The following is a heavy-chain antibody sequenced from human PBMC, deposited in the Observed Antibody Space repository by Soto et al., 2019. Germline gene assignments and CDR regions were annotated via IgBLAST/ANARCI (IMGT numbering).Heavy chain of an antibody. CDR2: VFYTGFT. CDR1: GASISGSYYY. D-gene: IGHD1-20*01. Sequence: SETLSLTXAVSGASISGSYYYWAWLRQSPGKGPEWLGSVFYTGFTSYNPSLESRVSVSVDTSKSQFSLKLSAVTAADTAVYYCATSQKGYNWNYFDHWGQGALVTVSS. CDR3: ATSQKGYNWNYFDH. J-gene: IGHJ4*02. V-gene: IGHV4-39*01.